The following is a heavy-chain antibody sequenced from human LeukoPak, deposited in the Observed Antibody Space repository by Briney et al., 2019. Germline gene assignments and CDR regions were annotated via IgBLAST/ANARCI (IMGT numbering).Heavy chain of an antibody. J-gene: IGHJ4*02. CDR3: ARDPGDYGDPRYFDY. CDR2: INPNSGGT. D-gene: IGHD4-17*01. V-gene: IGHV1-2*02. Sequence: GASVKVSCKASGYTFTGYYMHWVRQAPGQGLEWMGWINPNSGGTNYAQKFQGRVTMTRDTSISTAYMELSRLRSDDAAVYYCARDPGDYGDPRYFDYWGQGTLVTVSS. CDR1: GYTFTGYY.